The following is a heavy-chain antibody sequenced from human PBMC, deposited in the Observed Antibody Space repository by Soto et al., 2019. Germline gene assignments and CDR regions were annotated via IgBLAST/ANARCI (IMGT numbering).Heavy chain of an antibody. Sequence: EVQLVESGGGLVQPGGSLRLSCAASGFTFSNYWMYWVRQAPGKGREWVSRINSDGSVSSYADSVKGRLTISRDNVKNTLYLQMDSLRAEDTALYYCARGDCVGGTCYSLAGSFYYYMDVWGKGTTVTVFS. CDR1: GFTFSNYW. V-gene: IGHV3-74*02. CDR3: ARGDCVGGTCYSLAGSFYYYMDV. CDR2: INSDGSVS. D-gene: IGHD2-15*01. J-gene: IGHJ6*03.